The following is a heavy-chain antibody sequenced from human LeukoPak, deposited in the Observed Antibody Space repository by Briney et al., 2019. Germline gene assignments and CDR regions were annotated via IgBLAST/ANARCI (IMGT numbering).Heavy chain of an antibody. CDR2: INPSGGST. CDR1: GYTFTSYY. V-gene: IGHV1-46*01. J-gene: IGHJ3*02. Sequence: ASVKVSCKASGYTFTSYYTHWVRQAPGQGLEWMGIINPSGGSTSYAQKFQGRVTMTRDMSTSTVYMELSSLRSEDTAVYYCARDCCAAGYAFDIWGQGTMVTVSS. D-gene: IGHD6-25*01. CDR3: ARDCCAAGYAFDI.